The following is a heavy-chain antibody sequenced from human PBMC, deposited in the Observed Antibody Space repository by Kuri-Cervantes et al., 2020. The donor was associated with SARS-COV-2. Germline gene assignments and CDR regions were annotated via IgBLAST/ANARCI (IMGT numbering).Heavy chain of an antibody. D-gene: IGHD4/OR15-4a*01. V-gene: IGHV3-30*18. J-gene: IGHJ4*02. CDR3: AKDRFGAHDF. Sequence: GGSLRLSCTASGFNFSTTDMHWVRQTPGKGLGWVAVISDDGKKKKCVASGKGRFTISRDNSQNTLYLQVKSLKSEDTAMYYCAKDRFGAHDFWGQGTLVTVSS. CDR2: ISDDGKKK. CDR1: GFNFSTTD.